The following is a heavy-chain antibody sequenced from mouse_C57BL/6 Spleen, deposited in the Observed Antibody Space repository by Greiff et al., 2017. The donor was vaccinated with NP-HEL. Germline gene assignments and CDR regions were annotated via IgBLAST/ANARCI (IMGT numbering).Heavy chain of an antibody. CDR1: GFNIKDDY. CDR2: IDPENGDT. J-gene: IGHJ2*01. D-gene: IGHD1-1*01. V-gene: IGHV14-4*01. CDR3: TTRYGSSFDY. Sequence: EVKLQESGAELVRPGASVKLSCTASGFNIKDDYMHWVKQRPEQGLEWIGWIDPENGDTEYASKFQGKATITADTSSNTAYLQLSSLTSEDTAVYYCTTRYGSSFDYWGQGTTLTVSS.